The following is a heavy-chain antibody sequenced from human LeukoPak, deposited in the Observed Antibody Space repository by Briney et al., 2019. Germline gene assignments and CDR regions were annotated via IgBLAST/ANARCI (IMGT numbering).Heavy chain of an antibody. CDR3: ATPHRITMVRGVVGAFDI. CDR2: ISGSGGST. CDR1: GFTFSSYA. Sequence: GGSLRLSCAASGFTFSSYAMSWVRQAPGNGLEWVSAISGSGGSTYYADSVKGRFTISRDNSKNTLYLQMNSLRAEDTAVYYCATPHRITMVRGVVGAFDIWGQGTMVTVSS. D-gene: IGHD3-10*01. V-gene: IGHV3-23*01. J-gene: IGHJ3*02.